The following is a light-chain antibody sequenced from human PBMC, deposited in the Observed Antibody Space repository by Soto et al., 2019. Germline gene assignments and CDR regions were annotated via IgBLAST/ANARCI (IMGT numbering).Light chain of an antibody. J-gene: IGKJ1*01. Sequence: EIVLTQSPGTLSLSPGERATLSCRASESISSRSLAWYQQKPGQAPRLLMYGASNRAPGIPDRFSGTGSGTDFPLTISRLEHEDFAVFYCQQYGRSPTFGQGTKVEIK. CDR2: GAS. CDR1: ESISSRS. V-gene: IGKV3-20*01. CDR3: QQYGRSPT.